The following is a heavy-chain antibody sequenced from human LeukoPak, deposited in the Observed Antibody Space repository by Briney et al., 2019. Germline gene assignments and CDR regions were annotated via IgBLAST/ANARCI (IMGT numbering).Heavy chain of an antibody. V-gene: IGHV3-11*01. Sequence: GGSLRLSCAASGFTFSDYYMSWIRQAPGKGLEWVSYISSSGSTIYYADSVKGRFTISRDNAKNSLYLQMNSLRAEDTAVYYCARESLIAVAGTTYLDYWGQGTLVTVSS. CDR2: ISSSGSTI. CDR3: ARESLIAVAGTTYLDY. J-gene: IGHJ4*02. CDR1: GFTFSDYY. D-gene: IGHD6-19*01.